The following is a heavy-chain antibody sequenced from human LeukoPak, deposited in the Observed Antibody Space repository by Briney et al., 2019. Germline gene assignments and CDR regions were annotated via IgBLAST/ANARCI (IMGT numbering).Heavy chain of an antibody. CDR3: ARDLGLAARPTYFDY. CDR2: ISSSSSYI. Sequence: GGSLRLSCAASGFTFSSYSMNWVRQAPGKGLEWVSSISSSSSYIYYADSVKGRFTISRDNAKNSLYLQMNSLRAEDTAVYYCARDLGLAARPTYFDYWGQGTLVTVSS. V-gene: IGHV3-21*01. D-gene: IGHD6-6*01. J-gene: IGHJ4*02. CDR1: GFTFSSYS.